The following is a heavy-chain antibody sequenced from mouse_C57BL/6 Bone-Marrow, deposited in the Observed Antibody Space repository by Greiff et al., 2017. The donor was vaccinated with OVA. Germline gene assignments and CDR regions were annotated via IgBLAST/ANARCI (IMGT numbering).Heavy chain of an antibody. CDR2: INPNNGGT. J-gene: IGHJ4*01. V-gene: IGHV1-26*01. CDR3: ARGGLRRAMDY. CDR1: GYTFTDYY. D-gene: IGHD1-2*01. Sequence: VQLKQSGPELVKPGASVKISCKASGYTFTDYYMNWVKQSHGKSLEWIGDINPNNGGTSYNQKFKGKATLTVDKSSSTAYMELRSLTSEDSAVYYCARGGLRRAMDYWGQGTSVTVSS.